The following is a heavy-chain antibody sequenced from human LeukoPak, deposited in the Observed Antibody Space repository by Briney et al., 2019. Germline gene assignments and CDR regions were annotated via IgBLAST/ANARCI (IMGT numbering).Heavy chain of an antibody. CDR3: TTLSNDVLY. J-gene: IGHJ4*02. CDR2: MKSNRDGGTS. D-gene: IGHD4-11*01. CDR1: GFTFHNAW. V-gene: IGHV3-15*01. Sequence: PGGSLRLSCAASGFTFHNAWMTWVRQAPGKGLEWVGRMKSNRDGGTSDYAAPVKGRFTISRDNSKNTLYLHMNSLSAEDTAVYYCTTLSNDVLYWGQGTLVTVS.